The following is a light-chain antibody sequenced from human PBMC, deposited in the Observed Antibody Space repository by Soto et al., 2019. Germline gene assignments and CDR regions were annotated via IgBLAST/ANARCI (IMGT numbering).Light chain of an antibody. V-gene: IGKV3-20*01. J-gene: IGKJ1*01. Sequence: EIVLTQSPGTLSLSPGERATLSCRASQSVSSSYLAWYQQKPGQAPRLLIYGAYSRATGIPDRFSGSGSGTDFTLTISRLETEAFAVYYCQQYGSSPPTFGQGTKVEIK. CDR2: GAY. CDR3: QQYGSSPPT. CDR1: QSVSSSY.